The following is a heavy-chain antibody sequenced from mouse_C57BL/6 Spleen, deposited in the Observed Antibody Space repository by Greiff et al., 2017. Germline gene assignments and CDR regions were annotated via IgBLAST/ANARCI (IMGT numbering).Heavy chain of an antibody. V-gene: IGHV3-6*01. D-gene: IGHD3-2*02. CDR1: GYSITSGYY. J-gene: IGHJ3*01. Sequence: EVKLMESGPGLVKPSQSLSLTCSVTGYSITSGYYWNWIRQFPGNKLEWMGYISYDGSNNYNPSLKNRISITRDTSKNQFFLKLNSVTTEDTATYYCARGQLRSPFAYWGQGTLVTVSA. CDR3: ARGQLRSPFAY. CDR2: ISYDGSN.